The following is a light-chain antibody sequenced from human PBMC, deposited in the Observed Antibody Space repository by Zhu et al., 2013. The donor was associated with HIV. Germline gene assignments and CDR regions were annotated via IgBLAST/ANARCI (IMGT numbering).Light chain of an antibody. CDR1: QSVLYSSNGNNY. CDR2: WAS. Sequence: DIVMTQSPDSLTVSLGERATINCKSSQSVLYSSNGNNYLAWYQQKPGQPPKLLISWASARESGVPDRFTGSGSGTDFTLTISSLQAEDVAIYYCQQYYSTPFTFGPGTKVDI. V-gene: IGKV4-1*01. J-gene: IGKJ3*01. CDR3: QQYYSTPFT.